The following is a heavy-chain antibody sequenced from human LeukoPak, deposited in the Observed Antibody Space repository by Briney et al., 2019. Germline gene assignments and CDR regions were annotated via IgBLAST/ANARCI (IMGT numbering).Heavy chain of an antibody. CDR2: ISYDGSNK. Sequence: PGGSLRLSCAASGFTFSSYGMHWVRQAPGKGLEWVAVISYDGSNKYYADSVKGRFTISRDNSKNTLYLQMNSLRAEDTAVYYCAKGSTYSSGWYGLAYWGQGTLVTVSS. V-gene: IGHV3-30*18. CDR3: AKGSTYSSGWYGLAY. J-gene: IGHJ4*02. D-gene: IGHD6-19*01. CDR1: GFTFSSYG.